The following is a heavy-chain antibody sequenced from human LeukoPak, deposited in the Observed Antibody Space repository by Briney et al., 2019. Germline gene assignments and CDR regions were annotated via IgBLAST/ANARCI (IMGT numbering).Heavy chain of an antibody. CDR1: GFTFSSYS. CDR3: ARISGYSSSWPSRILDY. CDR2: ISSSSSYI. Sequence: PGGSLRLSCAASGFTFSSYSMNWVRQAPGKGLEWVSSISSSSSYIYYADSVKGRFTISRDNAKNSLYLQMNSLRAEDTAVYYCARISGYSSSWPSRILDYWGQGTLVTVSS. V-gene: IGHV3-21*01. J-gene: IGHJ4*02. D-gene: IGHD6-13*01.